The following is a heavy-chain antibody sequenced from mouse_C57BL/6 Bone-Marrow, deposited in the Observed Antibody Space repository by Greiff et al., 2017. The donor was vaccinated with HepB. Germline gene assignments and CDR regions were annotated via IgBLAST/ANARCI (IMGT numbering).Heavy chain of an antibody. CDR2: ISYDGSN. D-gene: IGHD2-4*01. CDR3: ARGLRQFAY. V-gene: IGHV3-6*01. J-gene: IGHJ3*01. CDR1: GYSITSGYY. Sequence: VQLKESGPGLVKPSQSLSLTCSVTGYSITSGYYWNWIRQFPGNKLEWMGYISYDGSNNYNPSLKNRISITRDTSKNQFFLKLNSVTTEDTATYYCARGLRQFAYWGQGTLVTVSA.